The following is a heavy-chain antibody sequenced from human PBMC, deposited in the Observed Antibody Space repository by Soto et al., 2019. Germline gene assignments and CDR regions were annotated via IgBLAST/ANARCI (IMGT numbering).Heavy chain of an antibody. CDR3: ARIEGGLGIVGVQAEYYYYYMDV. D-gene: IGHD2-2*01. CDR1: GFTFSSYA. CDR2: ISGSGGST. J-gene: IGHJ6*03. Sequence: GGSLRLSCAASGFTFSSYAMSWVRQAPGKGLEWVSAISGSGGSTYYADSVKGRFTISRDNSKNTLYLQMNSLRAEDTAVYYCARIEGGLGIVGVQAEYYYYYMDVWGKVNTVTVSS. V-gene: IGHV3-23*01.